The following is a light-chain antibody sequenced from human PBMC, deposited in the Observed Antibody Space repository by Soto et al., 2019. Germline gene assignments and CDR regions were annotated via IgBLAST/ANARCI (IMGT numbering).Light chain of an antibody. J-gene: IGLJ2*01. CDR1: NIEAKT. CDR3: QVWNRSSDHMI. CDR2: DDR. V-gene: IGLV3-21*02. Sequence: SYELTQPPSVSVAPGQAATITCGGNNIEAKTVHWYQQKPGQAPVLVVHDDRDRPSGIPDRFSGSNSGNTATLTISRVEGGDEADYYCQVWNRSSDHMIFGGGTKLTVL.